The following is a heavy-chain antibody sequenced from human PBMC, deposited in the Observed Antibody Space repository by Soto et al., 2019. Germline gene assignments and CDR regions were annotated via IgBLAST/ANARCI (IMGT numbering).Heavy chain of an antibody. J-gene: IGHJ4*02. CDR2: IWYDGSNE. D-gene: IGHD5-12*01. CDR1: GFTFRSYG. Sequence: QVQLVESGGGVVQPGRSLRLSCAASGFTFRSYGMHWVRQAPGKGLEWVAVIWYDGSNEYYADSVKGRFTISRDNSKSTLSLQMNSLRAEDTAMYYCARDYSGHDFGYFDHWGQGTLVTVSS. CDR3: ARDYSGHDFGYFDH. V-gene: IGHV3-33*01.